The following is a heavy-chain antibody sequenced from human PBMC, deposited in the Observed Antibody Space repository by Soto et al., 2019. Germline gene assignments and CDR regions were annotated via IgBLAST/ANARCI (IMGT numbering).Heavy chain of an antibody. V-gene: IGHV3-21*01. CDR2: ISSSSSYI. Sequence: GGSLRLSCAASGFTFSSYSMNWVRQAPGKGLEWVSSISSSSSYIYYADSVKGRFTISRDNAKNSLYLQMNSLRAEDTAVYYCAREAVSAGATTDQYYFDYWGQGTLVTVSS. CDR3: AREAVSAGATTDQYYFDY. CDR1: GFTFSSYS. J-gene: IGHJ4*02. D-gene: IGHD1-26*01.